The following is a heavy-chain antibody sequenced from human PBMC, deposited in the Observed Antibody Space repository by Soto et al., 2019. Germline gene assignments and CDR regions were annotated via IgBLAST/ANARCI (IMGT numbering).Heavy chain of an antibody. V-gene: IGHV3-23*01. CDR2: ISGSGGST. CDR1: GFTFSSYA. D-gene: IGHD6-19*01. Sequence: EVQLLESGGGLVQPGGSLRLSCAASGFTFSSYAMSWVRQAPGKGLEWVSAISGSGGSTYYADSVKGRFTISRDNSKNTRYLQMNSLRAEDTAVYYCAKDIGSSGWPFDYRGQGTLVTVSS. CDR3: AKDIGSSGWPFDY. J-gene: IGHJ4*02.